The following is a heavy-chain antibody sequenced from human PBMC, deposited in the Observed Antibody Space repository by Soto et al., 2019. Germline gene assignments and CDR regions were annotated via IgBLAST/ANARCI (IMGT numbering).Heavy chain of an antibody. CDR3: TTKYYY. V-gene: IGHV3-15*01. CDR2: IKSKTDGGTT. CDR1: GFTFSNAW. J-gene: IGHJ4*02. D-gene: IGHD3-10*01. Sequence: EVQLVESGGGLVKPGGSLRLSCAASGFTFSNAWMSWVRQAPGKGLEWVGCIKSKTDGGTTDYAAPVKGRFTISRDDSKNTLFLQMNSLKTEDTAMYYCTTKYYYGGQGTLVTVSS.